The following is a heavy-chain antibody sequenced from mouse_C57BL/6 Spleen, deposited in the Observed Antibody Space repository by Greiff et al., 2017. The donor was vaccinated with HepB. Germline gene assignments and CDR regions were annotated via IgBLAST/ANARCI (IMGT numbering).Heavy chain of an antibody. CDR2: ISYDGSN. CDR3: ARDPVVPYYFDY. J-gene: IGHJ2*01. D-gene: IGHD1-1*01. Sequence: EVKLVESGPGLVKPSQSLSLTCSVTGYSITSGYYWNWIRQFPGNKLEWMGYISYDGSNNYNPSLKNRISITRDTSKNQFFLKLNSVTTEDTATYYCARDPVVPYYFDYWGQGTTLTVSS. CDR1: GYSITSGYY. V-gene: IGHV3-6*01.